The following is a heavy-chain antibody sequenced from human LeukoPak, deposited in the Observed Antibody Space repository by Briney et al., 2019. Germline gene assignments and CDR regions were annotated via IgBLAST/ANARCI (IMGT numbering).Heavy chain of an antibody. CDR1: GFTFSSYS. CDR3: ARALCSGGSCYPGVPYYFDY. Sequence: GGSLRLSCAASGFTFSSYSMNWVRQAPGKGLEWVSSISSSSSYIYYADSVKGRFTISRDNAKNSLYLQMNSLRAEDTAVYYCARALCSGGSCYPGVPYYFDYWGQGTLVTVSS. D-gene: IGHD2-15*01. J-gene: IGHJ4*02. CDR2: ISSSSSYI. V-gene: IGHV3-21*01.